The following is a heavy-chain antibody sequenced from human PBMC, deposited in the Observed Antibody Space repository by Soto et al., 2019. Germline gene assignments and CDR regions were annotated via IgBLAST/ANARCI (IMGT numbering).Heavy chain of an antibody. CDR1: GDPISSRHW. J-gene: IGHJ4*02. CDR2: IYHSVSI. CDR3: ATSQLGEYFEY. D-gene: IGHD1-26*01. V-gene: IGHV4-4*02. Sequence: ETLSLTCAVSGDPISSRHWWSCVRQTPGKGLEWIGEIYHSVSINYNPSLKSRVIISADRSKNQFSLRLSSVTAADTAVYYCATSQLGEYFEYWGQGTLGTVSS.